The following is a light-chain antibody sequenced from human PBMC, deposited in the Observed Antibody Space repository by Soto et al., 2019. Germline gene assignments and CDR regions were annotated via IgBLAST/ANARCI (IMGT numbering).Light chain of an antibody. CDR3: HQRQSWPRT. CDR2: QTS. CDR1: QYINTR. J-gene: IGKJ1*01. Sequence: EIVLTHSPATLSSFPGDRFTLSCRASQYINTRLAWYQHRPGQAPRLLIYQTSIRAAGIPARFSASGTGTDFTLTISDVQPEDFAVYYCHQRQSWPRTFGQGTKVDIK. V-gene: IGKV3-11*01.